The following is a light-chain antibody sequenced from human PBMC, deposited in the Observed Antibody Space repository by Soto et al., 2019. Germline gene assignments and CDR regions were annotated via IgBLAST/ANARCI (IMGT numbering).Light chain of an antibody. CDR2: EVT. Sequence: QSVLTQPPSASGSPGQSVTISCTGTSSDVGGYKYVSWYQHHPGKAPKVVIYEVTKRPSGVPDRFSGSHSGNTASLTVSGLQAEEAADYYCRSYGGTNNVVFGGGTKLTVL. J-gene: IGLJ2*01. V-gene: IGLV2-8*01. CDR1: SSDVGGYKY. CDR3: RSYGGTNNVV.